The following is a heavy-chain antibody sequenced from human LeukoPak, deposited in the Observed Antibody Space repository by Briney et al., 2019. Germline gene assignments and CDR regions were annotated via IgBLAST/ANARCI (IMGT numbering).Heavy chain of an antibody. CDR1: GFTVSSNY. J-gene: IGHJ6*02. Sequence: GGSLRLSCAASGFTVSSNYMSWVRQAPGKGLEWVSVIYSGGSTYYADSVKGRFTISRDNSKNTLYLQMNSLRAEDTAVYYCARDFLGRDYGDQGYYYYGMDVWGQGTTVTVSS. CDR3: ARDFLGRDYGDQGYYYYGMDV. V-gene: IGHV3-66*02. D-gene: IGHD4-17*01. CDR2: IYSGGST.